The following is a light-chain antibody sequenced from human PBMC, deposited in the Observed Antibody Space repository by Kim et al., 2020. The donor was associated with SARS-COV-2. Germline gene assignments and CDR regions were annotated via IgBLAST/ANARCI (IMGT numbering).Light chain of an antibody. Sequence: QSVLTQPPTASGTPGQRVIISCSGSSSNIGTKDVYWYQRVPGTAPKLLIFKNYQRPSGVPDRFSGSKSGTSASLAISGLRSDDESDYYCAAWDNSLHAWVFGGGTQLTVL. V-gene: IGLV1-47*01. CDR1: SSNIGTKD. CDR2: KNY. J-gene: IGLJ3*02. CDR3: AAWDNSLHAWV.